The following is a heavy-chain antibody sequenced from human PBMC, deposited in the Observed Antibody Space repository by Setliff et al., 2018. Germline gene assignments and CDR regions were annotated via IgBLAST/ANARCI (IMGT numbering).Heavy chain of an antibody. Sequence: PSETLSLTCAAYGGTFSDYYWTWIRQPPGKGLEWIGEINHSGTTNYHPSLRSRVTISVDTSKNQFSLKVTSVTAADTSVYYCARGQLVLRGTTLYYMDLWDKGASVTVSS. CDR1: GGTFSDYY. CDR3: ARGQLVLRGTTLYYMDL. CDR2: INHSGTT. V-gene: IGHV4-34*01. D-gene: IGHD5-12*01. J-gene: IGHJ6*03.